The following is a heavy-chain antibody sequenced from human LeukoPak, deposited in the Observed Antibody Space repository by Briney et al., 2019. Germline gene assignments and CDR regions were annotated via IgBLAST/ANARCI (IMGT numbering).Heavy chain of an antibody. CDR3: AKDGAAGGSHRATYFLDV. D-gene: IGHD1-26*01. CDR2: IDTTATYT. Sequence: GGTLRLSCAASGFTFSNYGLSWVRQAPGKGLEWVSAIDTTATYTYYVGSVKGRFTISRDNSKSTLYLQMNSLRVEDTAVYYCAKDGAAGGSHRATYFLDVWGKGTTVTVSS. J-gene: IGHJ6*03. V-gene: IGHV3-23*01. CDR1: GFTFSNYG.